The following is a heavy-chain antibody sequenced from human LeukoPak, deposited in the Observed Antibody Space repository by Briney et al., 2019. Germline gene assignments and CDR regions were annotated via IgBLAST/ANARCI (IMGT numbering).Heavy chain of an antibody. CDR1: GYTFTDYY. CDR3: ARARWQLVPYFDP. J-gene: IGHJ4*02. CDR2: INPNSGGT. Sequence: ASVKVSCKASGYTFTDYYMHWVRQAPGQGLEWMGWINPNSGGTNFAHKFQGRVAMTRGTSISTAYMELGSLRSDDTAVYYCARARWQLVPYFDPWGQGTLVTVSS. V-gene: IGHV1-2*07. D-gene: IGHD6-6*01.